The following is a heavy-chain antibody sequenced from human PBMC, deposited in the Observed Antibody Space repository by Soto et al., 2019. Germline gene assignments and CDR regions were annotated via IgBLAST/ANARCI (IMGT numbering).Heavy chain of an antibody. Sequence: GGPVRLSCSSAGFIDSGNYMSWVRKDQAKGLEWVAIIYSDGTTSYADSVKGLFTTSRDNFKNSVFLQMNSLRAEDTAVYYCTRVHMLEGPAPSPGFVPLSQGTRVTGSS. J-gene: IGHJ5*02. CDR1: GFIDSGNY. CDR3: TRVHMLEGPAPSPGFVP. D-gene: IGHD3-16*01. CDR2: IYSDGTT. V-gene: IGHV3-53*01.